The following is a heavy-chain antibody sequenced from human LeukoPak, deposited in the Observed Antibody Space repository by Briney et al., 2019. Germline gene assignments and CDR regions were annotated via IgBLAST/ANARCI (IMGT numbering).Heavy chain of an antibody. V-gene: IGHV3-7*01. CDR3: ARDGTAAGLYFDL. J-gene: IGHJ4*01. CDR2: IRQDGGER. CDR1: GFTFTSYW. Sequence: GGSLRLSCAVSGFTFTSYWMNWVRQAPGKGLEWVASIRQDGGERSYVDSVKGRFIISRDNTKNSLYLQMSSLRAEDTAVYYCARDGTAAGLYFDLWGQGTLVTVSS. D-gene: IGHD6-13*01.